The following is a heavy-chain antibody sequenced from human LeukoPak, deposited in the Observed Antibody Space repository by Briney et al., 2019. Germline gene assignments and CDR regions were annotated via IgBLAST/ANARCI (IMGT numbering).Heavy chain of an antibody. V-gene: IGHV1-18*01. Sequence: GASVKDSFKASGYTFTSYGISWVRQAPGQGLAWMGWINAYNGNTNYAQKLQGRVTMTTDTSTSTAYMELRSLRSDDTAVYYCARDTMVRGVISDAFDIWGQGTMVTVSS. D-gene: IGHD3-10*01. CDR1: GYTFTSYG. CDR3: ARDTMVRGVISDAFDI. CDR2: INAYNGNT. J-gene: IGHJ3*02.